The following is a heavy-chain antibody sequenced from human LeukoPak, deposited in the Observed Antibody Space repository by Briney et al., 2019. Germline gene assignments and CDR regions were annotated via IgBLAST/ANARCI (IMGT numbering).Heavy chain of an antibody. CDR2: MNPNSGNT. J-gene: IGHJ3*02. CDR3: ATPSPGYSYGYDAFDI. Sequence: ASVKVSCKASGYTFTSYDINWVRQATGQGLEWMGWMNPNSGNTGYAQKFQGRVTMTRNTSISTAYMELSSPRSEDTAVYYCATPSPGYSYGYDAFDIWGQGTMVTVSS. D-gene: IGHD5-18*01. CDR1: GYTFTSYD. V-gene: IGHV1-8*01.